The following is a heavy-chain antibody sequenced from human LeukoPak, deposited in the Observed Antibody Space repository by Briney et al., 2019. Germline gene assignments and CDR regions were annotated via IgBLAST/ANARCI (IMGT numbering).Heavy chain of an antibody. V-gene: IGHV4-31*03. Sequence: SETLSLTCTVSGGSISSSSYYWGWIRQPPGKGLEWIGYIYHSGSTYYNPSLKSRVTISVDTSKNQFSLNLSSVTAADTAVYYCARVPMGASYYYMDVWGRGTTVTVSS. CDR2: IYHSGST. J-gene: IGHJ6*03. D-gene: IGHD1-26*01. CDR1: GGSISSSSYY. CDR3: ARVPMGASYYYMDV.